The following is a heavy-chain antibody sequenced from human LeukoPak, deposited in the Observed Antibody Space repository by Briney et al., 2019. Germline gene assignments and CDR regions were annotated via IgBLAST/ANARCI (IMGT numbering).Heavy chain of an antibody. J-gene: IGHJ6*02. V-gene: IGHV4-61*01. CDR3: VRDLVATIDHYYYGMDV. CDR1: GGSVSSGSYY. CDR2: IYNSVRT. Sequence: PSETLSLTCIVSGGSVSSGSYYWSWIRQPPGKGLEWIGYIYNSVRTNYNPFLKSRVTISVDTSKNQLSLKLSSVTAADAAVYFCVRDLVATIDHYYYGMDVWGQGTTVTVSS. D-gene: IGHD5-12*01.